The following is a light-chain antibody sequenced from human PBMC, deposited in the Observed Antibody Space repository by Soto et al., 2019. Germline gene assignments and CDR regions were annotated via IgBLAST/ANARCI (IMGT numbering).Light chain of an antibody. V-gene: IGKV1-5*01. Sequence: DIQMTQSPSTLSGSVGDRVTITCRASQTISSWLAWYQQKPGKAPKLLIHDATSLESGVPSRFSGSGSGTEFTLTISSLQPDDFATYYCQQYSSYWTFAQGTKVEIK. CDR1: QTISSW. CDR2: DAT. J-gene: IGKJ1*01. CDR3: QQYSSYWT.